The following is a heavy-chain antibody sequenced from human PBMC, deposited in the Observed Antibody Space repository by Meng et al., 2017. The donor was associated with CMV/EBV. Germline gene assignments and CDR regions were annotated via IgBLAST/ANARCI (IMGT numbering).Heavy chain of an antibody. CDR1: GFTFSSYE. Sequence: GESLKTSCAASGFTFSSYELNWVRQAPGKGLEWVSYISSSGSTIYYADSVKGRFTISRENAKNSLYLQMNSLRAEDTAVYYCARRNTVTQNDYWGQGTLVTVSS. CDR2: ISSSGSTI. J-gene: IGHJ4*02. CDR3: ARRNTVTQNDY. D-gene: IGHD4-17*01. V-gene: IGHV3-48*03.